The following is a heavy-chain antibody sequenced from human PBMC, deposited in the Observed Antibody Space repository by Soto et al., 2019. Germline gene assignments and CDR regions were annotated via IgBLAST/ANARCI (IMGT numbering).Heavy chain of an antibody. CDR3: ARAPGDYFDY. CDR2: IFYSGST. J-gene: IGHJ4*02. V-gene: IGHV4-59*06. Sequence: LSETLSLTCTVSGGSIISYYCSWIRQHPGKGLEWIGYIFYSGSTYYNPSLKSRVTISVDTSKNQFSLKLSSVTAADTAVYYCARAPGDYFDYWGQGTLVTVSS. CDR1: GGSIISYY.